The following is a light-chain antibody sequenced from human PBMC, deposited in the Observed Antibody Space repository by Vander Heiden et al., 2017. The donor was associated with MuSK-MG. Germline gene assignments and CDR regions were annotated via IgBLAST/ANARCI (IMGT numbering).Light chain of an antibody. V-gene: IGLV2-23*02. Sequence: QSALTQPASGQSITLSCTGTSSDVGSYNLVSWYQQHPGKAPKLMIYEVSKRPAGVASRFSVSKSGNTASLTTFGRKAEDEADYYGCSYAGSSTYVFGTGTKVTVL. CDR1: SSDVGSYNL. J-gene: IGLJ1*01. CDR2: EVS. CDR3: CSYAGSSTYV.